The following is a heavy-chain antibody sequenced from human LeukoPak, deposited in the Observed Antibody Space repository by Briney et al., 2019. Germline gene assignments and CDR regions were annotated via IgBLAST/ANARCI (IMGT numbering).Heavy chain of an antibody. D-gene: IGHD7-27*01. V-gene: IGHV1-69*06. CDR2: IIPIFDTA. Sequence: SVKVSCKASGGTFSSYAISWVRQAPGQGLEWMGGIIPIFDTANYAQKFQGRVTVTADKSTSTAYMELSSLRSEDTAVYYCARVGNWGSSIFDYWGQGTLVTVSS. J-gene: IGHJ4*02. CDR1: GGTFSSYA. CDR3: ARVGNWGSSIFDY.